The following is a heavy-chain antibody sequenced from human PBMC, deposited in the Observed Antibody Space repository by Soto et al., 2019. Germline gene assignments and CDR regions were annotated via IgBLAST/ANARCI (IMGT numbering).Heavy chain of an antibody. V-gene: IGHV4-4*08. CDR3: ARGHIVSSNFYFLEV. CDR1: GDSVRNQY. CDR2: IYRGGST. D-gene: IGHD3-16*02. J-gene: IGHJ6*04. Sequence: SETLSLTCTVSGDSVRNQYWSWIRRPPGRGLEWIGDIYRGGSTKYNPSLKSRLSISLDMVRNQFSLQLSSVTAADSATYYCARGHIVSSNFYFLEVWGKGTTVTVSS.